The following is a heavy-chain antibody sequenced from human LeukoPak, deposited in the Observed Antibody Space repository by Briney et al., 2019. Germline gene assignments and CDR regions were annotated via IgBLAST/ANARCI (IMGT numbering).Heavy chain of an antibody. CDR3: AREGTGTIDY. CDR2: ISGSGGST. CDR1: GFTFSSYA. V-gene: IGHV3-23*01. D-gene: IGHD1-1*01. Sequence: HPGGSLRLSCAASGFTFSSYAMSWVRQAPGKGLEWVSAISGSGGSTYYADSVKGRFTISRDNSKTTLYVQTNSLRAEDTAVYYCAREGTGTIDYWGQGTLVTVSS. J-gene: IGHJ4*02.